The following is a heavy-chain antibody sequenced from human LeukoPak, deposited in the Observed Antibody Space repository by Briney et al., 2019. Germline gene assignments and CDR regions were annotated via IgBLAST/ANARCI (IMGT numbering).Heavy chain of an antibody. CDR1: GGTFSSYT. CDR2: IIPILGIA. CDR3: AFRARIVVVVAATDY. V-gene: IGHV1-69*02. D-gene: IGHD2-15*01. Sequence: SVKVSCKASGGTFSSYTISWVRQAPGQGLEWMGRIIPILGIANYAQKFQGRVTITADKPTSTAYMELSSLRSEDTAVYYCAFRARIVVVVAATDYWGQGTLVTVSS. J-gene: IGHJ4*02.